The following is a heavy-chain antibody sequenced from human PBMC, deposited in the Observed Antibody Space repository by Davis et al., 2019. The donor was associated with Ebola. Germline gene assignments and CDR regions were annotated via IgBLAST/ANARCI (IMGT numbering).Heavy chain of an antibody. J-gene: IGHJ5*02. D-gene: IGHD3-22*01. CDR2: IIPIFGTA. V-gene: IGHV1-69*13. Sequence: AASVKVSCKASGYTFTGYYMHWVRQAPGQGLEWMGGIIPIFGTANYAQKFQGRVTIVADESTSTAYMELSSLRAEDTAVYYCTRDRDYYDRSAYHPRSWFDRWGQGTLVTVSS. CDR1: GYTFTGYY. CDR3: TRDRDYYDRSAYHPRSWFDR.